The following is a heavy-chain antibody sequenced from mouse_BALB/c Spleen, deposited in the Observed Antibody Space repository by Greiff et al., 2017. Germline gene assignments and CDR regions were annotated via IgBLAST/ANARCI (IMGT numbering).Heavy chain of an antibody. CDR3: ARGRGDYSAWFAD. V-gene: IGHV5-6-5*01. J-gene: IGHJ3*01. D-gene: IGHD2-4*01. CDR2: ISSGGST. Sequence: EVKLMESGGGLVKPGGSLKLSCAASGFTFSSYAMSWVRQTPEKRLEWVASISSGGSTYYPDSVKGRFTISRDNARNILYLQMSSLRSEDTAMYYCARGRGDYSAWFADWGQGTLVTVSA. CDR1: GFTFSSYA.